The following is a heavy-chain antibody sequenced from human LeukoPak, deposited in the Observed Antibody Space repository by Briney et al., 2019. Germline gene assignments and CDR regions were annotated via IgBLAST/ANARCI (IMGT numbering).Heavy chain of an antibody. CDR1: GYTFTSYG. CDR2: ISAYNGNT. CDR3: ARALYYYGSGSYYTSPSYYGMDV. J-gene: IGHJ6*02. Sequence: ASVKVSCKASGYTFTSYGISWVRQAPGQGLEWMGWISAYNGNTNYAQKLQGRVTMTTDTSTSTAYMELRSLRSDDTAVYYCARALYYYGSGSYYTSPSYYGMDVWGQGTTVTVSS. V-gene: IGHV1-18*01. D-gene: IGHD3-10*01.